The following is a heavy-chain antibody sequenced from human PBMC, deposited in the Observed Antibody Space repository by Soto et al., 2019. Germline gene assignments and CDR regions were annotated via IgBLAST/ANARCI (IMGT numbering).Heavy chain of an antibody. J-gene: IGHJ1*01. D-gene: IGHD4-4*01. CDR3: ARDSGSNPPEYFQH. CDR1: GGNCSSHG. CDR2: IWYDGSNK. Sequence: TGGSMRLCRTAAGGNCSSHGMRCVRQAPGKGLEWVAVIWYDGSNKYYADSVKGRFTISRDNSKNTLYLQMNSLRAEDTAVYYCARDSGSNPPEYFQHWGQGTLVPVSS. V-gene: IGHV3-33*08.